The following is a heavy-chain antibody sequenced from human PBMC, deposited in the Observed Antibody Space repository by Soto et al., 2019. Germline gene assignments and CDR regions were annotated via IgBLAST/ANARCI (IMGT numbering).Heavy chain of an antibody. Sequence: GGCMKIGSAASGDNFGLAHMIWMRQAPGKRLEWVSFISGGSDYTNYADSVRGRFTISRDNDESSLYLQMNSLRVDDTAVYYCVNIHYGSLTYWGQGSLVTVFS. V-gene: IGHV3-11*06. J-gene: IGHJ4*02. D-gene: IGHD4-17*01. CDR2: ISGGSDYT. CDR3: VNIHYGSLTY. CDR1: GDNFGLAH.